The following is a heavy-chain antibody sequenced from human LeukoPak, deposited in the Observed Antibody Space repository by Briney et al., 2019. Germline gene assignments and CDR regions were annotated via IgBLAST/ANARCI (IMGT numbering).Heavy chain of an antibody. V-gene: IGHV3-9*01. CDR1: GFTFDDYA. D-gene: IGHD1-1*01. Sequence: PGRSLRLSCAASGFTFDDYAMHWVRQAPGKGLEWVSGISWNSGSIGYADSVKGRFTISRDNAKNSLYLQMNSLRAEDTALYYCLTGSDAFDIWGLGTMVTVSS. CDR3: LTGSDAFDI. CDR2: ISWNSGSI. J-gene: IGHJ3*02.